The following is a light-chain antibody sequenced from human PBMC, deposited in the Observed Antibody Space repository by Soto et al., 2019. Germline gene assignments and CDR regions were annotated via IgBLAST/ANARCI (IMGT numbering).Light chain of an antibody. CDR1: QSILFSSNSKNF. Sequence: DIMLTQSPDSLAVSLGERATINCKSSQSILFSSNSKNFLACYQQKPGQPPKLLIYWASTRESAVPDRFSGSGSGTDFTFTITSLQAEDVAVYYSQQYYSPPLTFGGGPKVEIK. CDR2: WAS. J-gene: IGKJ4*01. CDR3: QQYYSPPLT. V-gene: IGKV4-1*01.